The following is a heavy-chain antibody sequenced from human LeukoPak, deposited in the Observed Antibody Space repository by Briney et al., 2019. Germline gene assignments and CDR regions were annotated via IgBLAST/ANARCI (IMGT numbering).Heavy chain of an antibody. J-gene: IGHJ4*02. CDR3: ARRHGYSGYVIDY. Sequence: GESLKISCKGSGYRFTSYWIGWVRQMPGKGLEWMGIIYPGDSDTRYSPSFQCQVTISADKSISTAYLQWSSLKASDTAMYYCARRHGYSGYVIDYWGQGTLVTVSS. V-gene: IGHV5-51*01. CDR2: IYPGDSDT. D-gene: IGHD5-12*01. CDR1: GYRFTSYW.